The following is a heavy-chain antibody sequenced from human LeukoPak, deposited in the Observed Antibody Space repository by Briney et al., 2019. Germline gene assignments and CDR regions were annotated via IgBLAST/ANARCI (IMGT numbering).Heavy chain of an antibody. CDR3: ARGHGDGYNYRGYYFDS. Sequence: SQTLSLTCTVSGGSISSGGYQWSWIRQHPGKGLEWIGYIYYSGSTYYNPSLKSRVTISVETSKNQFSLNLSSVTAADTAVYYCARGHGDGYNYRGYYFDSWGQGTLVTVSS. CDR1: GGSISSGGYQ. J-gene: IGHJ4*02. D-gene: IGHD5-24*01. V-gene: IGHV4-31*03. CDR2: IYYSGST.